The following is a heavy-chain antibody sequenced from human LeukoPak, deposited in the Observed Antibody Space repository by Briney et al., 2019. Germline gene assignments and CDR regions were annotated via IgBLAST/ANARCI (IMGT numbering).Heavy chain of an antibody. CDR2: MNKDGSEK. CDR1: GFTFSIYA. CDR3: ARDPVEWEQLLDY. Sequence: GGSLRLSCAASGFTFSIYAMSWVRQAPGKRPKWVANMNKDGSEKYYADSVKGRFTISRDNARNSVYLQMNSLRVEDTAVYYCARDPVEWEQLLDYWGQGTLVTVSS. D-gene: IGHD1-26*01. J-gene: IGHJ4*02. V-gene: IGHV3-7*01.